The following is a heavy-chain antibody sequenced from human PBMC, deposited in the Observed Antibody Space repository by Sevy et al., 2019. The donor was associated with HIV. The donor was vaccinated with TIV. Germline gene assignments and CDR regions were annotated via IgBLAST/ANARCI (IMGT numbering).Heavy chain of an antibody. Sequence: GGSLRLSCAASGFTFSDYGMRWVRQAPGKGLEWVAVIWNDGSNKYYADSVKGRFTTSRDNSSQTLYLQMNSLRAEDTAVYYCARDVRGEGIRPGDLDYWGQGTLVTVSS. V-gene: IGHV3-33*01. CDR3: ARDVRGEGIRPGDLDY. CDR2: IWNDGSNK. CDR1: GFTFSDYG. J-gene: IGHJ4*02. D-gene: IGHD3-10*02.